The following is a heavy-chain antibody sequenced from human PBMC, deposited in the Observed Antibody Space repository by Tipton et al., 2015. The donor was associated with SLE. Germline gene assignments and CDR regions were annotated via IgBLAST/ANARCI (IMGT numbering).Heavy chain of an antibody. D-gene: IGHD3-9*01. CDR2: ISWTSGNI. J-gene: IGHJ4*02. CDR3: TKVFGDAADILIGPHPPSGPYYFDY. V-gene: IGHV3-9*01. CDR1: GFTFDDYA. Sequence: RSLRLSCAASGFTFDDYAMHWVRQAPGKGLEWVSSISWTSGNIGYADSVKGRFTISRDNAKNSLYLQMNSLRAEDTALYYCTKVFGDAADILIGPHPPSGPYYFDYWGQGILVTVSS.